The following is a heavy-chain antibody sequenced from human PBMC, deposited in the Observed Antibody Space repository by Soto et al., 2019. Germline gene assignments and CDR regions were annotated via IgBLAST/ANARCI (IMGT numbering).Heavy chain of an antibody. CDR3: ARPHYDSNTFYYFFDY. Sequence: SEALSLTCAVYGGSFSGYFWSWIRQPPGKGLEWIGEIFHGGSTNYSPSLKSRVTISVDTSKNQFSLELSSVTAADTAVYYCARPHYDSNTFYYFFDYWGQGTLVTVSS. CDR1: GGSFSGYF. CDR2: IFHGGST. D-gene: IGHD3-22*01. V-gene: IGHV4-34*12. J-gene: IGHJ4*02.